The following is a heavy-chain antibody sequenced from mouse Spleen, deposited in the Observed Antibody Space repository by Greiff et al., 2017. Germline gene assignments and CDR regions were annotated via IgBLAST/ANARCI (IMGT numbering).Heavy chain of an antibody. CDR1: GFTFSSYC. CDR2: ICSGGSYT. CDR3: ARPDDYSYAMDY. V-gene: IGHV5-6*01. J-gene: IGHJ4*01. Sequence: EVQVVESGGDLVKPGGSLKLSCAASGFTFSSYCMSWVRQTPDKRLEWVATICSGGSYTYYPDSVKGRFTISEDNAKNTLYLQMSSLKSEDTAMYYCARPDDYSYAMDYWGQGTSVTVSS. D-gene: IGHD2-4*01.